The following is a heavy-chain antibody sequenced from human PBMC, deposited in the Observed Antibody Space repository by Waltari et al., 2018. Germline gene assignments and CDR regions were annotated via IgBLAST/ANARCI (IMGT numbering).Heavy chain of an antibody. CDR2: ISWNSGSI. CDR3: AKDKTGMAGYNWFDP. D-gene: IGHD6-19*01. V-gene: IGHV3-9*01. Sequence: EVQLVESGGGLVQPGRSLRLSCAASGFTFDDYAMQWVRQAPGKGLEGVSGISWNSGSIGYAASVKGRFTISRDNAKNSLYLQMNSLRAEDTALYYCAKDKTGMAGYNWFDPWGQGTLVTVSS. J-gene: IGHJ5*02. CDR1: GFTFDDYA.